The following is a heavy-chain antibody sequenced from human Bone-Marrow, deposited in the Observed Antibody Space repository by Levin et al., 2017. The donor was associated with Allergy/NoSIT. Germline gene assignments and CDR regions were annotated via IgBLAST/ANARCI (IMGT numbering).Heavy chain of an antibody. CDR3: ARQNERYFDP. J-gene: IGHJ4*02. D-gene: IGHD1-1*01. V-gene: IGHV1-2*02. Sequence: ASVKVSCKASGYTFTGYYMHWVRQAPGQGLEWMGWINPNSGDTKYAQKFQDRVTMTRDTSITTAHMELKRLISDDPAVYYCARQNERYFDPWGQGTLVTVSS. CDR2: INPNSGDT. CDR1: GYTFTGYY.